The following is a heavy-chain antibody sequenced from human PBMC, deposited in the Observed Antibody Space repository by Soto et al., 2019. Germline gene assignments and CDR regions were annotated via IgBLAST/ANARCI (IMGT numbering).Heavy chain of an antibody. V-gene: IGHV3-30-3*01. J-gene: IGHJ4*02. CDR1: GFTFSHYA. CDR2: VSYEGDKQ. CDR3: ARDRVYYYDSSGYYNFDF. D-gene: IGHD3-22*01. Sequence: QVQLVESGGGVVQPGTSVRVSCEASGFTFSHYAMHWVRQAPGKGLEWVAVVSYEGDKQFYADSVKGRFTISRDSSKSTLYLQMNDLRDEYTAVYYCARDRVYYYDSSGYYNFDFWGQGTLVTVSS.